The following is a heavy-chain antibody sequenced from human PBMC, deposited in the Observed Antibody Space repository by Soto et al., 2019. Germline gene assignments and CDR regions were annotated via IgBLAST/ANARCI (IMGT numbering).Heavy chain of an antibody. CDR1: GGSFSGYY. V-gene: IGHV4-34*01. CDR3: ARVGGSSWYGYYYYGMDV. CDR2: INHSGST. J-gene: IGHJ6*02. Sequence: SETLSLTCTVYGGSFSGYYWSWIRQPPGKGLEWIGEINHSGSTNYNPSLKSRVTISVDTSKNQFSLKLSSVTAADTAVYYCARVGGSSWYGYYYYGMDVWGQGTTVT. D-gene: IGHD6-13*01.